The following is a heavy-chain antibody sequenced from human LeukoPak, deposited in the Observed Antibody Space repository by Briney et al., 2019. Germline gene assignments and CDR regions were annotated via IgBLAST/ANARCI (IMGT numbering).Heavy chain of an antibody. CDR1: GFSLRTSGVG. J-gene: IGHJ4*02. CDR3: AHRWVGSSWYWVYFDY. D-gene: IGHD6-13*01. Sequence: SGPTLVKPTQTLTLTCTFSGFSLRTSGVGVGWIRQPPGKALEWLALIYWDDDKRYSPSLKSRLTITKDTSKNQVVLTMTDMYPVDTATYYCAHRWVGSSWYWVYFDYWGPGTLVTVSS. V-gene: IGHV2-5*02. CDR2: IYWDDDK.